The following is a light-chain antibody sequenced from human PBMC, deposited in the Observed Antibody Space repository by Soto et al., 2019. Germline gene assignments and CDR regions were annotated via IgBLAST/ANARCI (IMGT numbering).Light chain of an antibody. J-gene: IGLJ1*01. V-gene: IGLV1-47*02. Sequence: QLVLTQPPSASGTPGQRVTISCSGSSSNIGSNFVYWYQHLPGTTPKLLVFSYNQRPSGVPDRFSGSKSGSSASLAISGLRSEDEADYHCSSYAGGKNFYVFGTGTKLTVL. CDR2: SYN. CDR1: SSNIGSNF. CDR3: SSYAGGKNFYV.